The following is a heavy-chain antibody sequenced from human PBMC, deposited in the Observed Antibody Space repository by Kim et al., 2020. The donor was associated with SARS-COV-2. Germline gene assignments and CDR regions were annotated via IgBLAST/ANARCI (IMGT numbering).Heavy chain of an antibody. CDR1: GFSLSTSGMC. D-gene: IGHD2-15*01. Sequence: SGPTLVNPTQTLTLTCTFSGFSLSTSGMCVSWIRQPPGKALEWLARIDWDDDKYYSTSLKTRLTISKDTSKNQVVLTMTNMDPVDTATYYCARSSLLGYCSGGSCYGLSSYYFDYWGQGTLVTVAS. CDR2: IDWDDDK. J-gene: IGHJ4*02. V-gene: IGHV2-70*11. CDR3: ARSSLLGYCSGGSCYGLSSYYFDY.